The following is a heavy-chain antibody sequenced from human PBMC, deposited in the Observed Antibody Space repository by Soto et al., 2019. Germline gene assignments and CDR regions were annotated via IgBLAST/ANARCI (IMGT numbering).Heavy chain of an antibody. Sequence: GGSLRLSCAASGFTFSSYDMHWVRQATGKGLEWVSAIGTAGDTYYPGSVKGRFTISRENAKNSLYLQMNSLRAEDTAVYYCARWGDSSGYNDAFDIWGQGTMVTVSS. CDR2: IGTAGDT. V-gene: IGHV3-13*01. CDR1: GFTFSSYD. D-gene: IGHD3-22*01. J-gene: IGHJ3*02. CDR3: ARWGDSSGYNDAFDI.